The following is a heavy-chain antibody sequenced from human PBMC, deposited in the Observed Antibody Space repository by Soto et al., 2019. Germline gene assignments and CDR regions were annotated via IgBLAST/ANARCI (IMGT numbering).Heavy chain of an antibody. D-gene: IGHD4-17*01. V-gene: IGHV1-8*01. CDR1: GYTFTSYD. Sequence: QVQLVQSGAEVKRPGASVKVSCKASGYTFTSYDINWVRQATGQGLEWMGWMNPNSGNTGYAQKFQGRVTMTRNTSISTAYMELSSLRSEDTAVYYCYTXGDTGDPAYYYYYYMDVWGKGTTVTVSS. CDR2: MNPNSGNT. CDR3: YTXGDTGDPAYYYYYYMDV. J-gene: IGHJ6*03.